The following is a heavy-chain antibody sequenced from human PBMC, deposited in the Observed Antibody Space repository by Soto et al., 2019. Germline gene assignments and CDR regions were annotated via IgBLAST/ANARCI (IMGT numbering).Heavy chain of an antibody. J-gene: IGHJ3*02. D-gene: IGHD3-16*01. CDR3: ARVNGDMITFGGVGDAFDI. CDR2: IYYSGST. CDR1: GGSISSYY. V-gene: IGHV4-59*01. Sequence: SETLSLTCTVSGGSISSYYWSWIRQPPGKGLEWIGYIYYSGSTNYNPSLKSRVTISVDTSKNQFSLKLSSVTAADTAVYYCARVNGDMITFGGVGDAFDIWGQGTMVTVSS.